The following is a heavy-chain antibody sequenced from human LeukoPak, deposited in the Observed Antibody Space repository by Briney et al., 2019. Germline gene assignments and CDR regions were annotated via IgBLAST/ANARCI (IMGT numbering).Heavy chain of an antibody. V-gene: IGHV1-69*05. Sequence: SVKVSCKASGGTFRSYAISWVRQAPGQGLEWMGRIIPIFGTANYAQKFQGRVTITTDESTSTAYMELSSLRSEDTAVYYCARDPDPYDSSGYWGQGTLVTVSS. J-gene: IGHJ4*02. D-gene: IGHD3-22*01. CDR3: ARDPDPYDSSGY. CDR2: IIPIFGTA. CDR1: GGTFRSYA.